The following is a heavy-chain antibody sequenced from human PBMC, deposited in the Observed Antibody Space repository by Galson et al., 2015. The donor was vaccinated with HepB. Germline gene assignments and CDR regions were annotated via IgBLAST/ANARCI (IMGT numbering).Heavy chain of an antibody. CDR2: IYDTEST. CDR3: ARRGYCSSTTCYGGGAFDY. Sequence: LSLTCTVSGGSISSSSYYWGWIRQPPGKGLEWIGNIYDTESTYYNPSLKSRVTISVDTSNNQFSLKLSSVTAADTAVYHCARRGYCSSTTCYGGGAFDYWGQGTLVTVSS. V-gene: IGHV4-39*01. D-gene: IGHD2-2*01. J-gene: IGHJ4*02. CDR1: GGSISSSSYY.